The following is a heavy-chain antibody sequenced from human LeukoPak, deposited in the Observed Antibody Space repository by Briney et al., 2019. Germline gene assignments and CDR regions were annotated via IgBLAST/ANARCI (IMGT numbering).Heavy chain of an antibody. Sequence: SETLSLTCTVSGGSISSYYWSWIRQPPGKGLEWIGYIYYSGSTNYNPSLKSRVTISVDTSKNQFSLKLSSVTAADTAVYYCARDRGDILTYFDYWDQGTLVTVSS. V-gene: IGHV4-59*01. CDR1: GGSISSYY. CDR2: IYYSGST. J-gene: IGHJ4*02. CDR3: ARDRGDILTYFDY. D-gene: IGHD3-9*01.